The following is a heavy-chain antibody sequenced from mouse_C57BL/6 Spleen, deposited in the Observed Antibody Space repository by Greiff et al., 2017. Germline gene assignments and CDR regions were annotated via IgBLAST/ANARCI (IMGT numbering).Heavy chain of an antibody. J-gene: IGHJ4*01. CDR1: GYSITSGYY. V-gene: IGHV3-6*01. Sequence: EVKLVESGPGLVKPSQSLSLTCSVTGYSITSGYYWNWIRQFPGNKLEWMGYISYDGSNNYNPSLKNRISITRDTSKNQFFLKLNSVTTEDTATYYCARGGGYYGSSSYAMDYWGQGTSVTVSS. CDR2: ISYDGSN. CDR3: ARGGGYYGSSSYAMDY. D-gene: IGHD1-1*01.